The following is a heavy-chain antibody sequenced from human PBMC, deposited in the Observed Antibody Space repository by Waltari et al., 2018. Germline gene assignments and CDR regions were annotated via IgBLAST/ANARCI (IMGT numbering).Heavy chain of an antibody. J-gene: IGHJ6*02. V-gene: IGHV4-59*01. CDR3: ARVVGDAGYYYYYGMDV. Sequence: QVQLQESGPGLVKPSETLSLTCTVSGGSISSYSWTWIRQPPGKGLEWIGYIYYSGSTNYNPSLKSRVTISVDTSKNQFSLKLSSVTAADTAVYYCARVVGDAGYYYYYGMDVWGQGTTVTVSS. CDR1: GGSISSYS. CDR2: IYYSGST.